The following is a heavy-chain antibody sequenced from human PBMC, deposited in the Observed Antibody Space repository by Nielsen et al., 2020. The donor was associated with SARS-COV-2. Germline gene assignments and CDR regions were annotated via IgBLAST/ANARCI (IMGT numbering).Heavy chain of an antibody. Sequence: SETLSLTCTVSGGSISSSSYYWGWIRQPPGKGLEWIGSIYHSGSTNYNPSLKSRVTISVDTSKNQFSLKLSSVTAADTAVYYCARVRMRITIFGVVISSFDYWGQGTLVTVSS. V-gene: IGHV4-39*07. CDR3: ARVRMRITIFGVVISSFDY. CDR2: IYHSGST. D-gene: IGHD3-3*01. CDR1: GGSISSSSYY. J-gene: IGHJ4*02.